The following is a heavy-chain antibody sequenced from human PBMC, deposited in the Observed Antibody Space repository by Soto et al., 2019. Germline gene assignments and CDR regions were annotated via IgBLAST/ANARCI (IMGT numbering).Heavy chain of an antibody. D-gene: IGHD4-17*01. CDR2: IYYTGST. Sequence: SETLSLTCTVSGGSVSSGGNFWGWIRQPPGKGLEWIGYIYYTGSTNYNPSLESRVTISVDTSKNQFSLKLSSATAADTAVYYCARVVRYDYGGNFDHWGQGTLVTVSS. V-gene: IGHV4-61*08. CDR3: ARVVRYDYGGNFDH. CDR1: GGSVSSGGNF. J-gene: IGHJ4*02.